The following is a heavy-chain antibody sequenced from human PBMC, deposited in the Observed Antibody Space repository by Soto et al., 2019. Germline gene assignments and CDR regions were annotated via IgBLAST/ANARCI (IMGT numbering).Heavy chain of an antibody. Sequence: SETLSLTCAVSSDSISRSHWLTWVRQSPGKGLEWLGDIYYSGSVYYNPSLRSRISISMDKSNNQFSLNLSSVTAADTAVYYCARDLGLVGSGWPENWFDPWGQGTLVTVSS. CDR3: ARDLGLVGSGWPENWFDP. V-gene: IGHV4-4*02. J-gene: IGHJ5*02. D-gene: IGHD6-19*01. CDR2: IYYSGSV. CDR1: SDSISRSHW.